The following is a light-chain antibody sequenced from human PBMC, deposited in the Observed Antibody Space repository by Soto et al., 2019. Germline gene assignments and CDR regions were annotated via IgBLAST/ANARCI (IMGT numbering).Light chain of an antibody. CDR3: QQYYSYST. J-gene: IGKJ1*01. Sequence: AIRMTQSPSSLSASTGDRVTITCRASQGISSYLAWYQQKPGKAPKLLIYAASTLQSVVPSRFSGSGSGTDFTLTISCLQSEDFATYYCQQYYSYSTFGQGTKVDIK. CDR2: AAS. CDR1: QGISSY. V-gene: IGKV1-8*01.